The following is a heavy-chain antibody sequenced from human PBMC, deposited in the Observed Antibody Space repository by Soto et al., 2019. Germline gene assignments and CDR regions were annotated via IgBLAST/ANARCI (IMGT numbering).Heavy chain of an antibody. D-gene: IGHD2-2*01. J-gene: IGHJ5*02. CDR2: ISSSSSST. CDR1: GFTFSSYS. V-gene: IGHV3-23*01. CDR3: ARDPRMCTSTSCYRTQWFDP. Sequence: GGSLRLSCAASGFTFSSYSMNWVRQAPGKGLEWVSGISSSSSSTNYADSVKGRFTISRDNSKNTLYLQMNSLRAEDTAVYYCARDPRMCTSTSCYRTQWFDPWGQGTLVTVSS.